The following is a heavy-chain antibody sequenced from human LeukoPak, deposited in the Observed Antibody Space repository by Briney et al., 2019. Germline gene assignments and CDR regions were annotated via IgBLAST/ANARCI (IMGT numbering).Heavy chain of an antibody. Sequence: GGSLTLSCAASGFTFSSYAMHWVRQAPGKGLEWVAVVSYDGSNKYYADSVKGRFTISRDNSKNTLYLQMNSLRAEDTAVYCCAKEIQKQREPTRHMDVWGKGTTVTVSS. CDR2: VSYDGSNK. CDR3: AKEIQKQREPTRHMDV. D-gene: IGHD1/OR15-1a*01. J-gene: IGHJ6*03. V-gene: IGHV3-30-3*01. CDR1: GFTFSSYA.